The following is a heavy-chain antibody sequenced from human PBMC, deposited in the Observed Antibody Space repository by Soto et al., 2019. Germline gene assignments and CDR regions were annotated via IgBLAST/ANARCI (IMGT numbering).Heavy chain of an antibody. D-gene: IGHD6-19*01. V-gene: IGHV1-3*01. CDR1: GYTFTSYA. J-gene: IGHJ6*02. CDR3: ARVGGAGQGAYYYYHGMDV. Sequence: ASVKVSCKASGYTFTSYAMHWVRQAPGQRLEWMGWINAGNGNTKYSQKFQGRVTITRDTSASTAYMELSSLRSEDTAVYYCARVGGAGQGAYYYYHGMDVWGQGTTVTVSS. CDR2: INAGNGNT.